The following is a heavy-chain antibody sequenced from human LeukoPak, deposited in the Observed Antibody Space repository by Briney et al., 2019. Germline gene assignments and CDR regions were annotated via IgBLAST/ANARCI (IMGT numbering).Heavy chain of an antibody. CDR3: ARDQSTWFDP. CDR1: GFTFSSNY. CDR2: IYSGGST. D-gene: IGHD2-2*01. V-gene: IGHV3-53*01. J-gene: IGHJ5*02. Sequence: GGSLRLSCAASGFTFSSNYLSWVRKAPGRGLEWVSVIYSGGSTCYADSVKGRFTISRDNSKNTLYLQMNSLRAEDTAVYYCARDQSTWFDPWGQGTLVTVSS.